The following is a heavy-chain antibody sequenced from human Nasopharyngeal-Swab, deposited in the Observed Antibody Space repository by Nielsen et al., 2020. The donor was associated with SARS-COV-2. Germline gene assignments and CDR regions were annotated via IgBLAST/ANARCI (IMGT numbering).Heavy chain of an antibody. V-gene: IGHV3-21*01. D-gene: IGHD1-26*01. CDR3: ARDYRGRFDL. CDR2: MNSRSDSA. J-gene: IGHJ2*01. CDR1: GFTFISLK. Sequence: GESLKISCATSGFTFISLKMNWVRQAPGKGLEWVSFMNSRSDSASYADSVKGRFTISRDNAEGSLYLQMTSLRAEDTAVYFCARDYRGRFDLWGRGTLVTVSS.